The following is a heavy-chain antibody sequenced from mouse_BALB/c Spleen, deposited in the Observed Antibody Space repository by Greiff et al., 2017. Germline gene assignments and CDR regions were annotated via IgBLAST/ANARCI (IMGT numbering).Heavy chain of an antibody. V-gene: IGHV3-2*02. CDR2: ISYSGST. Sequence: VQLKESGPGLVKPSQSLSLTCTVTGYSITSDYAWNWIRQFPGNKLEWMGYISYSGSTSYNPSLKSRISITRDTSKNQFFLQLNSVTTEDIATYYCAREGPWFAYGGQGTLVTVSA. CDR3: AREGPWFAY. CDR1: GYSITSDYA. J-gene: IGHJ3*01.